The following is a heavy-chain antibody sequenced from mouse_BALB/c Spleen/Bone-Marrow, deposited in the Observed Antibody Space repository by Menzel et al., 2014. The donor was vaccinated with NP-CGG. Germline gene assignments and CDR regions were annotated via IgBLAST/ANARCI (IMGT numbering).Heavy chain of an antibody. V-gene: IGHV14-3*02. CDR3: ATMIADWYFDV. D-gene: IGHD2-4*01. CDR1: GFNIKDTY. Sequence: EVQLQQSGAELVNPGASVKLSCTVSGFNIKDTYMHWVKQRPEQGLEWIGRIDPANGNTKYDPKIQGKVTITADTSSNTAYLQRGSLTSEDTAVDYRATMIADWYFDVWEAGTTVTVSS. CDR2: IDPANGNT. J-gene: IGHJ1*01.